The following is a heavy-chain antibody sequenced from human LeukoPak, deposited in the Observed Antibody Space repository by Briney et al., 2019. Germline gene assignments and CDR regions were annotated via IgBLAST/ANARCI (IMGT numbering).Heavy chain of an antibody. CDR1: GFTFSSFS. V-gene: IGHV3-21*01. CDR3: ARDQFIHAFDI. Sequence: GGSLRLSCAASGFTFSSFSMNWVRQAPGKGLEWVSSIYSTTTYIYYADSVKGRFTISRDNAENSLYLQMNSLRAEDTAVYYCARDQFIHAFDIWGQGTLVTVSS. CDR2: IYSTTTYI. D-gene: IGHD5-24*01. J-gene: IGHJ3*02.